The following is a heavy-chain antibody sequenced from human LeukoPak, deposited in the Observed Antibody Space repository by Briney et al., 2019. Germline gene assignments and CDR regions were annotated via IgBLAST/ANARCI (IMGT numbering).Heavy chain of an antibody. J-gene: IGHJ4*02. D-gene: IGHD6-13*01. V-gene: IGHV1-69*02. CDR2: IIPILGIA. CDR3: ARAAAGTGGDY. Sequence: RASVKVSCKASGGTFSSYTISWVRQAPGQGLGWMGRIIPILGIANYAQKFQGRVTITADKSTSTAYMELSSLRSEDTAVYYCARAAAGTGGDYWGQGTLVTVSS. CDR1: GGTFSSYT.